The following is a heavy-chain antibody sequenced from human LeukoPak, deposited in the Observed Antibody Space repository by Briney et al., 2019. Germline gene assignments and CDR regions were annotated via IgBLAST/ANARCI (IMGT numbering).Heavy chain of an antibody. Sequence: SGGSLRLSCATSGFTFTDYWMTWVRQAPGKGLEWVANIKEDASEKYYVASVKGRFTISRDNSKNTLFLQMNSLTTEDTAVYYCATEMSIMPRVHDAFDMWGQGTLVTVSS. V-gene: IGHV3-7*01. CDR1: GFTFTDYW. J-gene: IGHJ3*02. CDR2: IKEDASEK. CDR3: ATEMSIMPRVHDAFDM. D-gene: IGHD1-1*01.